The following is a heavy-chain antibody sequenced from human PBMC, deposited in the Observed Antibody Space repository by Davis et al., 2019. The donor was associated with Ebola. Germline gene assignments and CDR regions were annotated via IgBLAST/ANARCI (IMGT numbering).Heavy chain of an antibody. D-gene: IGHD3-10*01. CDR3: ARTTYGSWSYYNSNWFDP. CDR2: IYYSWST. CDR1: GGSFSSYY. Sequence: MPSETLSPTCAVHGGSFSSYYWSWIRQPPGKGLEWIGYIYYSWSTNYNPSLKSRVTISVDTSKNQFSLKLSSVTAADTAVYYCARTTYGSWSYYNSNWFDPWGQGTLVTVSS. J-gene: IGHJ5*02. V-gene: IGHV4-59*08.